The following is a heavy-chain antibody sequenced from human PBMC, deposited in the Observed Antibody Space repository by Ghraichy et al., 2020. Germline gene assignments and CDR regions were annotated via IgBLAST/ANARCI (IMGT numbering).Heavy chain of an antibody. V-gene: IGHV3-13*01. CDR1: GFTFSSYD. Sequence: GESLNISCAASGFTFSSYDMHWVRQATGKGLEWVSAIGTAGDTYYPGSVKGRFTISRENAKNSLYLQMNSLRAGDTAVYYCARERGSKFDYWGQGTLVTVSS. CDR2: IGTAGDT. J-gene: IGHJ4*02. CDR3: ARERGSKFDY.